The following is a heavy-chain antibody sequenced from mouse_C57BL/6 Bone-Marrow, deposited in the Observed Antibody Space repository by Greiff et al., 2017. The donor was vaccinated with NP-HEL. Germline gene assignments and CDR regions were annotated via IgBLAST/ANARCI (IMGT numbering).Heavy chain of an antibody. CDR2: IHPSDSDT. V-gene: IGHV1-74*01. J-gene: IGHJ2*01. CDR3: ARSLWLQGYYFDY. Sequence: VQLQQPGAELVKPGASVKVSCKASGYTFTSYWMHWVKQRPGQGLEWIGRIHPSDSDTNYNQKFKGKATLTVDKSSSTAYMQLSSLTSEDSAVYYCARSLWLQGYYFDYWGQGTTLTVSS. D-gene: IGHD2-2*01. CDR1: GYTFTSYW.